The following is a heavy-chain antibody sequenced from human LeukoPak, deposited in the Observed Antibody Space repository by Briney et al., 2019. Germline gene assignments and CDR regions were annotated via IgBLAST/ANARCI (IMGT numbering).Heavy chain of an antibody. CDR1: GYTFTGYY. Sequence: ASVKVSCKASGYTFTGYYMHWVRQAPGQGLEWMGWINPNSGGTNYAQKFQGRVTMTRDTSISTAYMELSRLRSDDTAVYYCARDSGADSGYDSYWFDPGAREPWSPSPQ. CDR3: ARDSGADSGYDSYWFDP. V-gene: IGHV1-2*02. J-gene: IGHJ5*02. D-gene: IGHD5-12*01. CDR2: INPNSGGT.